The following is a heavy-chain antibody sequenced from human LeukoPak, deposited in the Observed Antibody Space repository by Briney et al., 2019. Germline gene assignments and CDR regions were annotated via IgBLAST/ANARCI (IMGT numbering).Heavy chain of an antibody. CDR3: AKDLNGSGFGY. Sequence: GGSLRLSCAASGFTFSSYGMHWVRQAPGTGLEWVAVIWYDGSNKYYADSVKGRFTISRDNSKNTLYLQMNSLRAEDTAVYYCAKDLNGSGFGYWGQGTLVTVSS. J-gene: IGHJ4*02. D-gene: IGHD6-19*01. CDR2: IWYDGSNK. V-gene: IGHV3-33*06. CDR1: GFTFSSYG.